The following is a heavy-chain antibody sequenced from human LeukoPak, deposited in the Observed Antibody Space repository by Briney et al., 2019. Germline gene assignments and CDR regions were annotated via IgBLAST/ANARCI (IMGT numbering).Heavy chain of an antibody. CDR3: ARDFLGAKGDY. J-gene: IGHJ4*02. Sequence: GGSLRLSCAASGFTFSSYAMSWVRQAPGKGLEWVSAISGSGGSTYYADSVKGRFTISRDNAKNSLYLQMNSLRAEDTAVYYCARDFLGAKGDYWGQGTLVTVSS. CDR1: GFTFSSYA. CDR2: ISGSGGST. V-gene: IGHV3-23*01. D-gene: IGHD1-26*01.